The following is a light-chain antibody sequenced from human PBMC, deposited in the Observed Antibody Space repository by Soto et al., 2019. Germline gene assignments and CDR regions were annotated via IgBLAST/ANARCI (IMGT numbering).Light chain of an antibody. J-gene: IGLJ1*01. CDR2: EVS. V-gene: IGLV2-14*01. CDR1: SSDVSGYKY. CDR3: SSYTIRNTLLYV. Sequence: QSALTQPASVSGSPGQSITISCTGTSSDVSGYKYVSWYQQHPGKAPKLMIYEVSNRPSGISNRFSGSKSGNTASLTISGLQAEDEADSYCSSYTIRNTLLYVCGTGTKLPVL.